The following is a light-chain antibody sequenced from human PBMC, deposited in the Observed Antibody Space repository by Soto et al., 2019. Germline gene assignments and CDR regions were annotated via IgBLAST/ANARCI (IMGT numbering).Light chain of an antibody. Sequence: EIVLTQSPGTLSLSPGERATLSCRASQSVSSTYLAWYQHKPGQAPRLLIYGASSRAAGIPDRFSGSGSGTDFTLTISRLEAEYVAVYYCQQYGTSPGTFGQGTKVEIK. V-gene: IGKV3-20*01. CDR3: QQYGTSPGT. CDR2: GAS. J-gene: IGKJ1*01. CDR1: QSVSSTY.